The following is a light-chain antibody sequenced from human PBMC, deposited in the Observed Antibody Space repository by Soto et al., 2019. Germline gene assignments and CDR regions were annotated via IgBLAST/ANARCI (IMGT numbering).Light chain of an antibody. J-gene: IGKJ5*01. CDR3: QQYGSSPPTIT. Sequence: EIVLTQSPGTLSLSPGERATLSCRARQSVSSSYLAWYQQKPGQAPRLLIYGASSRATGIPDRFSGSGSGTDFTLTISRLEPEDFAVYYCQQYGSSPPTITFGQGTRLEIK. CDR1: QSVSSSY. V-gene: IGKV3-20*01. CDR2: GAS.